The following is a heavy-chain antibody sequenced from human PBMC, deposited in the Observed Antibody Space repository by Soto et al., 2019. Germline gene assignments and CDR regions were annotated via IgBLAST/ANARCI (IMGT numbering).Heavy chain of an antibody. CDR3: AKDRIATVTTNDAFDI. J-gene: IGHJ3*02. CDR1: GFTFSHYA. CDR2: ISGSGGNT. V-gene: IGHV3-23*01. D-gene: IGHD4-17*01. Sequence: GGSLRLSCAASGFTFSHYAMSWVRQAPGKGLEWVSTISGSGGNTHYTGSVKGRFTISRDNSKNTLYLQMNSLRAEDTAVYYCAKDRIATVTTNDAFDIWGQGAMVTVSS.